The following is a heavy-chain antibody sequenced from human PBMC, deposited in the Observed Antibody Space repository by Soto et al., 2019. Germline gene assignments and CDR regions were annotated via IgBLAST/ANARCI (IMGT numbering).Heavy chain of an antibody. CDR1: GFTFSDYY. V-gene: IGHV3-11*04. CDR3: ARDKGRSPLDY. Sequence: PWGSLRLSCAASGFTFSDYYMSWIRQAPGKGLEWVSYISSSSRTIYYTDSVKGRFTISRDNAKNSLYLQMNSLRAEDTAVYYCARDKGRSPLDYWGQGTLVTVSS. D-gene: IGHD2-15*01. J-gene: IGHJ4*02. CDR2: ISSSSRTI.